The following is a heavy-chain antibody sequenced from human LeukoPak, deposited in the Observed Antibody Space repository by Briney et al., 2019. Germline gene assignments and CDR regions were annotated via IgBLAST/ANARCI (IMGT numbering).Heavy chain of an antibody. CDR1: GFSFGLFG. CDR3: ARDYAVAGMEYFQH. CDR2: ISYDGSNK. J-gene: IGHJ1*01. Sequence: GMSLRLSCEASGFSFGLFGMHWVRQAPGKGLEWVAVISYDGSNKYYADSVKGRFTISRDNSKNTLYLQMNSLRAEDTAVYYCARDYAVAGMEYFQHWGQGTLVTVSS. V-gene: IGHV3-30*19. D-gene: IGHD6-19*01.